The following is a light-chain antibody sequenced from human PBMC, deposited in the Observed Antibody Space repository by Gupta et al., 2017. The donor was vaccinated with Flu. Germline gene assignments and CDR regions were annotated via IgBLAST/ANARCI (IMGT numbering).Light chain of an antibody. CDR2: GAS. V-gene: IGKV3-15*01. CDR3: QQDLIWPVT. J-gene: IGKJ4*01. CDR1: QSVNRN. Sequence: EIMMTQSPATLSVSPGERATLSCRASQSVNRNLAWYQQKPGQAPRLLIYGASTTATTLPGRISISGSGAEFTLTISSRQSDDFVVYYCQQDLIWPVTFGRGTKVDIK.